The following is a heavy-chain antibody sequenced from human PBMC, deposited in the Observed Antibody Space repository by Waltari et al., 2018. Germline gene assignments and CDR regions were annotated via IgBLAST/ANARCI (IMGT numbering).Heavy chain of an antibody. D-gene: IGHD6-19*01. CDR2: ISSSSSYI. Sequence: EVQLVESGGGLVKPGGSLRLSCAASGFTFSSYSMNWVRQAPGKGLEWVSTISSSSSYIYYADSVKGRFTISRDNAKNSLYLQMNSLRAEDTAVYYCARDLKSIAVAGKGYWGQGTLVTVSS. CDR3: ARDLKSIAVAGKGY. V-gene: IGHV3-21*01. CDR1: GFTFSSYS. J-gene: IGHJ4*02.